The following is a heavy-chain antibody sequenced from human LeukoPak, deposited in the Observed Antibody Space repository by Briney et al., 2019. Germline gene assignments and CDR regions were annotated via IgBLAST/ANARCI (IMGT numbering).Heavy chain of an antibody. Sequence: GASVKVSCKASGGTFSSYAISWVRQAPRQGLEWMGGIIPIFGTANYAQKFQGRVTMTRDTSTSTVYMELSSLRSEDTAVYYCARGWEMASKAPFDYWGQGTLVTVSS. D-gene: IGHD5-24*01. V-gene: IGHV1-69*05. CDR3: ARGWEMASKAPFDY. CDR2: IIPIFGTA. J-gene: IGHJ4*02. CDR1: GGTFSSYA.